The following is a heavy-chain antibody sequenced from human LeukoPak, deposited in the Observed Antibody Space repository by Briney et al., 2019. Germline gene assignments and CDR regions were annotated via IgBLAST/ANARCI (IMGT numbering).Heavy chain of an antibody. J-gene: IGHJ4*02. CDR2: ISGSGGST. Sequence: PGGSLRLSCAASGFTFSSYAMSWVRQAPGKGLEWVSAISGSGGSTYYADSVKGRFTISRDNSKNTLYLQMNSLRAEDTAVYHCARGQVYYYDSSGYYNDYWGQGTLVTVSS. V-gene: IGHV3-23*01. D-gene: IGHD3-22*01. CDR3: ARGQVYYYDSSGYYNDY. CDR1: GFTFSSYA.